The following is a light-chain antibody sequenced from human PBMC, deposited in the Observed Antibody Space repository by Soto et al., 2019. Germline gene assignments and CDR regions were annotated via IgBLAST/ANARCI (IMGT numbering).Light chain of an antibody. CDR3: QQSYSSPYT. CDR1: QSINIY. Sequence: IQMTQSPSSLSASVGDSVTVTCRANQSINIYLNWYQQKPGKAPTLLIYGASSLQSGVPSRFTGGGSRTDFTLTISRLQPEDFATYYCQQSYSSPYTFGQGTKLEIK. V-gene: IGKV1-39*01. CDR2: GAS. J-gene: IGKJ2*01.